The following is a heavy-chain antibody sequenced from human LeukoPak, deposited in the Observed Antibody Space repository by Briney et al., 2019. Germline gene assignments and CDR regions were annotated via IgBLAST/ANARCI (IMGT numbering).Heavy chain of an antibody. CDR1: GFTLDDYA. J-gene: IGHJ3*02. CDR2: ISWNSGTI. CDR3: AKDKNFGELSTFDI. Sequence: GGSLRLSCAAPGFTLDDYAIHWVRQAPGKGLERVSSISWNSGTIAYADSVKGRFTISRDNAKNSLYLQMNSLRAEDTALYFCAKDKNFGELSTFDIWGQGTMVTVSS. V-gene: IGHV3-9*01. D-gene: IGHD3-10*01.